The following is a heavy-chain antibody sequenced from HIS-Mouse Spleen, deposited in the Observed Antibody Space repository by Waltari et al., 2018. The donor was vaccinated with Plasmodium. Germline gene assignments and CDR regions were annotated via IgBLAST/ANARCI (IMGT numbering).Heavy chain of an antibody. Sequence: VQLVESGGGLVQPGGSLRLSGAASGFTFSSCDMHWVRQATGKGLEWVSAIGTAGDTYYPGSVKGRFTISRENAKNSLYLQMNSLRAGDTAVYYCARGPTYSSSYYFDYWGQGTLVTVSS. CDR3: ARGPTYSSSYYFDY. V-gene: IGHV3-13*01. CDR2: IGTAGDT. D-gene: IGHD6-6*01. CDR1: GFTFSSCD. J-gene: IGHJ4*02.